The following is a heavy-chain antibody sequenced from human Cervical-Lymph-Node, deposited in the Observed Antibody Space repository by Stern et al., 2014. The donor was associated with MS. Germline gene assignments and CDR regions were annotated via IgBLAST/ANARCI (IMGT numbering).Heavy chain of an antibody. J-gene: IGHJ4*02. CDR1: GFTFSSYD. CDR3: ATRRDGYKVWDY. V-gene: IGHV3-23*04. Sequence: EVQLEESGGGLVQPGGSLRLSCAASGFTFSSYDMRWVRQAPGKGLEWVSSISGGGDSTYYADSVKGRFTISRDNSRNTLYLQMNSLRAEDTAVYYCATRRDGYKVWDYWGQGTLVTVSS. D-gene: IGHD5-24*01. CDR2: ISGGGDST.